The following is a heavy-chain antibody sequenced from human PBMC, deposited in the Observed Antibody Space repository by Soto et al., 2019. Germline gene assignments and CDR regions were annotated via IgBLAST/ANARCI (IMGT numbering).Heavy chain of an antibody. CDR2: IVVGSGNT. CDR1: GFTFTSPA. V-gene: IGHV1-58*01. CDR3: AEDNPLWAYES. D-gene: IGHD3-16*01. J-gene: IGHJ5*02. Sequence: SVKVSCKASGFTFTSPAVQWVRQARGQRLEWIGWIVVGSGNTNYAQKFQERVTITRDMSTSTAYMELSSLRSEDTAVYYCAEDNPLWAYESWSQRTLVTVSS.